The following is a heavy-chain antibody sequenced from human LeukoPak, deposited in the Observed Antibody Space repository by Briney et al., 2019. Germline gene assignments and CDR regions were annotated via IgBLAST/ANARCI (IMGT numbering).Heavy chain of an antibody. CDR2: ISSSSSYI. J-gene: IGHJ3*01. V-gene: IGHV3-21*01. CDR3: ARDWSDSDAFDV. D-gene: IGHD2-21*01. Sequence: GGSLRLSCAASRVTFSRCSMNWVRQAPGKGLEWVSSISSSSSYIYYADSVKGRFTISRDNAKNSLYLQMNSLRAEDTAVYYCARDWSDSDAFDVWGQGTMVTVSS. CDR1: RVTFSRCS.